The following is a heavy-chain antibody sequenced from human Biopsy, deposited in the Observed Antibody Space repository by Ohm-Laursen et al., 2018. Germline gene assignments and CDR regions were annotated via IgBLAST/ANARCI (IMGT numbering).Heavy chain of an antibody. CDR3: ARGSLKMDY. CDR2: IFPTGIT. D-gene: IGHD3-9*01. Sequence: ILSLTCTVSGTSLSNFYWSWIRQPAGKGLEWIGRIFPTGITNYNPSLKSRVTMSVDTPKNEFSLRLTSVTAADTAVYYCARGSLKMDYWGQGTLVTVSS. J-gene: IGHJ4*02. CDR1: GTSLSNFY. V-gene: IGHV4-4*07.